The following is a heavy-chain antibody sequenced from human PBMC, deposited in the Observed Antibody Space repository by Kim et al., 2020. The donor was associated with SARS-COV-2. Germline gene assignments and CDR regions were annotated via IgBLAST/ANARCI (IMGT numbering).Heavy chain of an antibody. D-gene: IGHD1-26*01. Sequence: SETLSLTCAVYGGSFSGYYWSWIRQPPGKGLEWIGEINHSGSTNYNPSLKSRVTISVDTSKNQFSLKLSSVTAADTAVYYCARGWDSGYFDYWGQGTLVT. V-gene: IGHV4-34*01. J-gene: IGHJ4*02. CDR3: ARGWDSGYFDY. CDR1: GGSFSGYY. CDR2: INHSGST.